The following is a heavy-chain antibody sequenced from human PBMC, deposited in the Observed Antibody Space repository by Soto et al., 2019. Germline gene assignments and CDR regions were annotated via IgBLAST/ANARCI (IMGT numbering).Heavy chain of an antibody. Sequence: EVQLVESGGSLVKPGGSLRLSCAASRFTFSSQAINWVRQAPGKGLEWISSIDSSSSFIYYADSVKARFTISRDNAKNSVFLHMSSLRADDTAVYYCARDPLWFGEIGYFDYWGQGALVTVSS. CDR1: RFTFSSQA. V-gene: IGHV3-21*06. CDR3: ARDPLWFGEIGYFDY. J-gene: IGHJ4*02. CDR2: IDSSSSFI. D-gene: IGHD3-10*01.